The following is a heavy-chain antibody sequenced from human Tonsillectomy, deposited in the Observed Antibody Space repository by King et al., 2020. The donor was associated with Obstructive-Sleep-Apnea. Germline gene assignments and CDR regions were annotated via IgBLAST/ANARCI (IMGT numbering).Heavy chain of an antibody. CDR1: GGSISSSSYY. CDR2: IYYSGST. Sequence: LQLQESGPGLVKPSETLSLTCTVSGGSISSSSYYWGWIRQPPGKGLEWIGSIYYSGSTYYNPSLKSRVTISVDTSKNQFSLKLSSVTAADTAVDYCAREGDIVVVPAANMDVWGQGTTVTVSS. CDR3: AREGDIVVVPAANMDV. D-gene: IGHD2-2*01. J-gene: IGHJ6*02. V-gene: IGHV4-39*07.